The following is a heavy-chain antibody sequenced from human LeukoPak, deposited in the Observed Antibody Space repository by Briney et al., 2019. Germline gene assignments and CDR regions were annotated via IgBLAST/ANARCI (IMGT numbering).Heavy chain of an antibody. D-gene: IGHD3-10*01. CDR3: AKDLHYGSADY. J-gene: IGHJ4*02. CDR2: ISYDGSNK. V-gene: IGHV3-30*04. Sequence: PGGSLRLSCAASGFTFSNYAMHWVRQAPGKGLEWVAVISYDGSNKYYADSVKGRFTISRDNSKNTLYLQMNSLRAEDTAVYYCAKDLHYGSADYWGQGTLVTVSS. CDR1: GFTFSNYA.